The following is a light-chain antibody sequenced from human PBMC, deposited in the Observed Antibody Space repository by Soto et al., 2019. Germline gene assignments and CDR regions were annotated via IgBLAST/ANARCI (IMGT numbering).Light chain of an antibody. CDR3: GSYGRSRRYV. Sequence: QSLLTQPASVSVSPGQSITISCTGTSSDVGGYNYVSWYQQHPGKAPKLMIYEVSNRPSRVPDRFSGSKSGTTASLTISGLQAEDEADYYCGSYGRSRRYVVGAGTKVKVL. CDR2: EVS. CDR1: SSDVGGYNY. V-gene: IGLV2-14*01. J-gene: IGLJ1*01.